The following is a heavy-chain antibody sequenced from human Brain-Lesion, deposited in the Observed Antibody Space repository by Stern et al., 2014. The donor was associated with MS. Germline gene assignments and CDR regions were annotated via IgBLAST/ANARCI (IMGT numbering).Heavy chain of an antibody. CDR2: IFNSGST. Sequence: VQLVESGPGLVKPSQTLSLSCTVSGGSISSGGYYWSWIRQPAGKGLEWIGRIFNSGSTSYNPSPKSRGPISIDTSKNQFSLRLNSRTAADTAVYYCARGRVVPGFQYYATDVWGQGTTVIVSS. CDR1: GGSISSGGYY. V-gene: IGHV4-61*02. J-gene: IGHJ6*02. CDR3: ARGRVVPGFQYYATDV. D-gene: IGHD2-2*01.